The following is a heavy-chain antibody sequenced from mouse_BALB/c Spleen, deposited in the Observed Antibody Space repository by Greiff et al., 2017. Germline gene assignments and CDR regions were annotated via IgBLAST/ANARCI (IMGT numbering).Heavy chain of an antibody. Sequence: QVQLKESGPGLVAPSQSLSITCTVSGFSLTSYGVHWVRQPPGKGLEWLGVIWAGGSTNYNSALMSRLGISKDNSKSQVFLKMNSLQTDDTAMYYCARDYYGSNGYFDVWGAGTTVTVSS. J-gene: IGHJ1*01. D-gene: IGHD1-1*01. CDR2: IWAGGST. CDR1: GFSLTSYG. V-gene: IGHV2-9*02. CDR3: ARDYYGSNGYFDV.